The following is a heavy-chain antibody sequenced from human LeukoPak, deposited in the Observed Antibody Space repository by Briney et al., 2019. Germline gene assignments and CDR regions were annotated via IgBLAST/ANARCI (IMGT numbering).Heavy chain of an antibody. J-gene: IGHJ4*02. CDR3: GRYDPDGYFDY. V-gene: IGHV4-4*02. D-gene: IGHD5-12*01. Sequence: SGTLSLTCAVSGGSISSSNWWSWVRQPPGKGLEWIGSIYYSGGTYFNPSLKSRVTISVNTSKNQFSLKLSSVTAADTAVYYCGRYDPDGYFDYWGQGTLVTVSS. CDR1: GGSISSSNW. CDR2: IYYSGGT.